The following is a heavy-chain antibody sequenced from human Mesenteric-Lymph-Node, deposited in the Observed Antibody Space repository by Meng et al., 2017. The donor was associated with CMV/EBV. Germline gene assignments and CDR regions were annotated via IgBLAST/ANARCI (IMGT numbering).Heavy chain of an antibody. J-gene: IGHJ6*02. CDR1: GFTFSTFG. Sequence: GGSLRLSCAASGFTFSTFGMHWVRQTPGKGLEWVASIRYDGSKTYYADSGKGRFTISRDNSKNTQYLQMDSLTAEDTALYYCVKDLERAAGAYGYGMEVWGQGTTVTVSS. CDR2: IRYDGSKT. D-gene: IGHD6-13*01. CDR3: VKDLERAAGAYGYGMEV. V-gene: IGHV3-30*02.